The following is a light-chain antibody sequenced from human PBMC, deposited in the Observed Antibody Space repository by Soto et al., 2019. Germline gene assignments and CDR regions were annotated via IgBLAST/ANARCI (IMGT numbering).Light chain of an antibody. CDR1: QSVSSY. Sequence: EIVMTQSPATLSVSPGERVTLSCRASQSVSSYLAWYQQKPGQAPRLLLYDASNRATGIPARFSGSGFETEYTLTITSLQSADFAVYYCQQYYNWPPCTFGQGTRVEIK. CDR3: QQYYNWPPCT. V-gene: IGKV3D-15*01. CDR2: DAS. J-gene: IGKJ5*01.